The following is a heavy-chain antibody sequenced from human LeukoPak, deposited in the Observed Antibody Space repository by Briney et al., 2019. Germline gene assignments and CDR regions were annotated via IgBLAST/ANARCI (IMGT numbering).Heavy chain of an antibody. CDR2: ITGSGDST. Sequence: GGSLRLSCAASGFTFSSNAMNWVRQAPGKGLEWVSGITGSGDSTYYADSVKGRFTISRDNSKNTVYLLMNSLRAEDTAVYYCAKDRSVGAADYYFDYWGQGTLVTVSS. J-gene: IGHJ4*02. CDR1: GFTFSSNA. CDR3: AKDRSVGAADYYFDY. V-gene: IGHV3-23*01. D-gene: IGHD1-26*01.